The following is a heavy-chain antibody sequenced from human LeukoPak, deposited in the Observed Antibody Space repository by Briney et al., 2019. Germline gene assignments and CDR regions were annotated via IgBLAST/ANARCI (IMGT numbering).Heavy chain of an antibody. CDR1: GYTFTSYA. CDR3: AREGASGWPLYYFDY. CDR2: INAGNGNT. D-gene: IGHD6-19*01. Sequence: ASVKVSCTASGYTFTSYAMHWVRQAPGQRLEWMGWINAGNGNTKYSQKFQGRVTITRDTSASTAYMELSSLRSEDTAVYYCAREGASGWPLYYFDYWGQGTLVTVSS. V-gene: IGHV1-3*01. J-gene: IGHJ4*02.